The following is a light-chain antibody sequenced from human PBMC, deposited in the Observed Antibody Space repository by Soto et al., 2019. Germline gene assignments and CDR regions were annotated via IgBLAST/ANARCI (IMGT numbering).Light chain of an antibody. CDR3: QQYSNWPPWT. J-gene: IGKJ1*01. CDR2: GAS. V-gene: IGKV3-11*01. Sequence: IVLTQSPATLSLSPGESATLSFRASQSVRSYLAWYQQKPGQAPRLLIYGASNRATGIPARFSGSGSGTDFTLTISSLQSEDFAVYYCQQYSNWPPWTFGQGTKVDIK. CDR1: QSVRSY.